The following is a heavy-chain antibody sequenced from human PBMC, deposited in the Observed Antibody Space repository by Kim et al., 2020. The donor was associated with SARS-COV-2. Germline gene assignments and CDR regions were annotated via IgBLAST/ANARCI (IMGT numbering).Heavy chain of an antibody. J-gene: IGHJ6*02. CDR1: GFTFSSYG. Sequence: GGSLRLSCAASGFTFSSYGMHWVRQAPGKGLEWVAVISYDGSNKYYADSVKGRFTISRDNSKNTLYLQMNSLRAEDTAVYYCARAGGYSPDDPVLTMDVWGQGTTVTVSS. V-gene: IGHV3-33*05. D-gene: IGHD6-13*01. CDR2: ISYDGSNK. CDR3: ARAGGYSPDDPVLTMDV.